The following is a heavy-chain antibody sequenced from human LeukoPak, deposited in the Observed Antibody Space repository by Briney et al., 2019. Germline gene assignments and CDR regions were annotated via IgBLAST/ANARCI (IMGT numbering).Heavy chain of an antibody. J-gene: IGHJ4*02. V-gene: IGHV3-7*04. CDR2: IKHDGSET. CDR1: GFTLSSYW. Sequence: GGSLRLSCAASGFTLSSYWMTWVRQAPGKGLEWVANIKHDGSETYYVDSVKNRFTISRDNAKNSPYLQMNSLRADDTAMYYCARAMVRGVIPVWGQGTLVIVSS. D-gene: IGHD3-10*01. CDR3: ARAMVRGVIPV.